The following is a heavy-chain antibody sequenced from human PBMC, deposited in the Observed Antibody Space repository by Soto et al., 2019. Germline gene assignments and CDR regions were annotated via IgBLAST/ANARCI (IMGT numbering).Heavy chain of an antibody. J-gene: IGHJ4*02. CDR1: GLTFGNYG. D-gene: IGHD3-16*01. CDR3: AKLRRDFDY. CDR2: ISGTGGST. Sequence: PGGSLRLSCVVSGLTFGNYGMSWVRQAPGKGLEWVSSISGTGGSTYYADSVKGQFTISRDNSKNTLYLQMSSLRTEDTAIYYCAKLRRDFDYWGQGTLVTVSS. V-gene: IGHV3-23*01.